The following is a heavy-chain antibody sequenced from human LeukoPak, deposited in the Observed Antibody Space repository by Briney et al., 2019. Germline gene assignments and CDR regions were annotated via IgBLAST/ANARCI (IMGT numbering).Heavy chain of an antibody. D-gene: IGHD6-6*01. Sequence: GGSMRLSCAASGFTFSSYAMSWVRQAPGKGLEWVSAISGSGGSTYYADSVKGRFTISRDNSKNTLYLQMNSLRAEDTAVYYCARASHLYYFDYWGQGTLVTVSS. J-gene: IGHJ4*02. CDR2: ISGSGGST. CDR1: GFTFSSYA. V-gene: IGHV3-23*01. CDR3: ARASHLYYFDY.